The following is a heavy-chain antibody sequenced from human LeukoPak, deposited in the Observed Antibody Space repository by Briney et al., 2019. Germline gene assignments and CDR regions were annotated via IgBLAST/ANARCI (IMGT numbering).Heavy chain of an antibody. V-gene: IGHV4-59*01. CDR2: IYYSGST. CDR3: ARNYYGSGEVGY. Sequence: SETLSLTCTVSGGSISSYYWGWVRQPPGKGLEWIGYIYYSGSTNYNPSLKSRVTISVDTSKNQFSLKLSSVTAADTAVYYCARNYYGSGEVGYWGQGTLVTVSS. CDR1: GGSISSYY. D-gene: IGHD3-10*01. J-gene: IGHJ4*02.